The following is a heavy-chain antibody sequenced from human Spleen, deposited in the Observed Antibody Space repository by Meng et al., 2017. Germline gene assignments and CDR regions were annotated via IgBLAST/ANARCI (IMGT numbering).Heavy chain of an antibody. V-gene: IGHV4-61*01. J-gene: IGHJ4*02. CDR1: GGSVSSGSYY. D-gene: IGHD3-3*01. CDR3: ARNDFWSGYFDY. CDR2: IYYSGST. Sequence: HAQLTRSGPGLVQPSPTLSLTCTVSGGSVSSGSYYWSWIRQPPGKGLEWIGYIYYSGSTNYNPSLKSRVTISVDTSKNQFSLKLSSVTAADTAVYYCARNDFWSGYFDYWGQGTPVTVSS.